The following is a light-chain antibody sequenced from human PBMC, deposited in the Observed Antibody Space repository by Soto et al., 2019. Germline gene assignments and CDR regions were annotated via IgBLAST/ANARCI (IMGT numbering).Light chain of an antibody. CDR1: SSNIGNNY. V-gene: IGLV1-51*01. Sequence: QSVLTQPPSVSAAPGQKVTISCSGSSSNIGNNYVSWYQQLPGTAPKLLIYDNNKRPSGIADRFSGSKSDTSGTLDITGLQTGDEADYYCATWDYSLTGEVFGGGTKLTVL. J-gene: IGLJ2*01. CDR3: ATWDYSLTGEV. CDR2: DNN.